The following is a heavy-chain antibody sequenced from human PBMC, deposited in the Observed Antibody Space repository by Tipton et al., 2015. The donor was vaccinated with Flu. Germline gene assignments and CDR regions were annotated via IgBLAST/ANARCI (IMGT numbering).Heavy chain of an antibody. CDR1: SGSISGYC. Sequence: TLSLTCTLSSGSISGYCWSLIRQPAGKGLEWIGRVCSSGITTYNPSLKSRVTMSLDTSKNQFSMSLTSVTAADTAVYYCARLLFPALTGAFEIWGQGTKVTVSS. CDR3: ARLLFPALTGAFEI. V-gene: IGHV4-4*07. CDR2: VCSSGIT. J-gene: IGHJ3*02. D-gene: IGHD2-15*01.